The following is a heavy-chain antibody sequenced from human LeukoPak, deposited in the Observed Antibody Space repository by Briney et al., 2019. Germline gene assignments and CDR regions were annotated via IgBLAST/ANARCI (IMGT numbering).Heavy chain of an antibody. CDR3: ASGLRYFDLYY. V-gene: IGHV4-61*02. CDR1: GGSISSGSYD. J-gene: IGHJ4*02. Sequence: TLSLTCTVSGGSISSGSYDWSWIRQPAGKGLEWIGRIYTSGSTNYNPSLKSRVTISVDTSKNQFSLKLSSVTAADTAVYYCASGLRYFDLYYWGQGTLVTVSS. CDR2: IYTSGST. D-gene: IGHD3-9*01.